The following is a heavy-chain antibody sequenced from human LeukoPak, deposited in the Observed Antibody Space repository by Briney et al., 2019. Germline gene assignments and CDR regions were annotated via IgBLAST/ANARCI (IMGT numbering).Heavy chain of an antibody. CDR1: GGTFSSYA. CDR2: IIPIFGTA. CDR3: ARAVSVGNAAIVL. J-gene: IGHJ4*02. D-gene: IGHD5-18*01. Sequence: SVKVSCKASGGTFSSYAISWVRQAPGQGLEWMGRIIPIFGTANYAQKFQGRVTITTDESTSTAYMELSSLRSEDTAVYYCARAVSVGNAAIVLWGQGTLVTVSS. V-gene: IGHV1-69*05.